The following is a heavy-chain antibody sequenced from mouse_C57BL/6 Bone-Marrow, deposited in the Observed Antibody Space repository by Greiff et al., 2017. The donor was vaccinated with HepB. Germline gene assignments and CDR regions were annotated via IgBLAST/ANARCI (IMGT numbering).Heavy chain of an antibody. CDR2: INPNNGGT. J-gene: IGHJ3*01. CDR1: GYTFTDYY. Sequence: VQLQQSGPELVKPGASVKISCKASGYTFTDYYMNWVKQSHGKSLEWIGDINPNNGGTSYNQKFKGKATLTVEKSSSTAYMELRSLTSEDSAVYYCASEGGAGFAYWGQGTLVTVSA. V-gene: IGHV1-26*01. D-gene: IGHD1-1*02. CDR3: ASEGGAGFAY.